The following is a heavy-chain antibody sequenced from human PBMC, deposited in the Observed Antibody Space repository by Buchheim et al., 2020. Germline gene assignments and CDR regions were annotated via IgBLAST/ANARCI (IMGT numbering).Heavy chain of an antibody. CDR3: AREKIAAVGKNWFDP. J-gene: IGHJ5*02. V-gene: IGHV3-30*03. D-gene: IGHD6-13*01. Sequence: VQLVESGGGLVQPGGSLRLSCGASGFTFSTYSMNWVRQAPGKGLEWVAVISYDGRSNYYADSVRGRFTISRDNSKNTLYLQMNSLGADDTAVYCCAREKIAAVGKNWFDPWGQGTL. CDR1: GFTFSTYS. CDR2: ISYDGRSN.